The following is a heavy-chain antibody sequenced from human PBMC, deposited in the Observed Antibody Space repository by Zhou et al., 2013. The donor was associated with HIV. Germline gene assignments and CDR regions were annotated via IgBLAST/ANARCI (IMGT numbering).Heavy chain of an antibody. CDR1: GYTFTNYY. J-gene: IGHJ5*02. V-gene: IGHV1-2*02. CDR3: ARESPYPA. CDR2: VNPNSGGT. Sequence: QVQLVQSGAEVKKPGASVQVSCKASGYTFTNYYIHWVRQTPGQGLQWMGWVNPNSGGTDYAQKFQGRVTMTRDTSISTAYMELSGLTSDDTAVYYCARESPYPAWGQGTLVTVSS.